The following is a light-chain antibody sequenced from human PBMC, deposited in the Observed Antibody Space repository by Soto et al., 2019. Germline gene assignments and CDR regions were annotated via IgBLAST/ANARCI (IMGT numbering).Light chain of an antibody. CDR3: QQRNNWPPAT. J-gene: IGKJ4*01. CDR2: DAS. Sequence: EIVLTQSPATLSLSPGERATLSCRASQSVGRHLAWYQQKPGQAPRLLIYDASNRATGVPARISGSGSGTDFTLSSSSLEPEDFAVYYCQQRNNWPPATFGGGTKVEIK. V-gene: IGKV3-11*01. CDR1: QSVGRH.